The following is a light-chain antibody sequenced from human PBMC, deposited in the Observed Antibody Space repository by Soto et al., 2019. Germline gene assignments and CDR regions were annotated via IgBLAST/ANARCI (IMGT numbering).Light chain of an antibody. CDR2: EVS. V-gene: IGLV2-8*01. CDR3: SASAGSKNVV. Sequence: QSVLTQPPSASGSPGQSVTISCTGTSSDVGGYKYVSWYQQYPGKAPKLIIHEVSKRPSGVPDRFSGSKSGNTASLTVSGLQAEDEADYYCSASAGSKNVVFGGGTKVTVL. CDR1: SSDVGGYKY. J-gene: IGLJ2*01.